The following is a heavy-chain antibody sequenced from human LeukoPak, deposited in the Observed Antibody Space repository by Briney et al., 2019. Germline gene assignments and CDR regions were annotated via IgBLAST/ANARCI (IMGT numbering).Heavy chain of an antibody. D-gene: IGHD6-19*01. CDR1: GFTFSSYG. Sequence: GGSLRLSCAASGFTFSSYGMQWVRQAPGKGLEWVAVIWYDGSKTYYADSVKGRFTISRDNSKNTMYLQMNSLRAEDTAVFFCARSGGSGWYPADYWGQGTLVTVSS. CDR3: ARSGGSGWYPADY. CDR2: IWYDGSKT. V-gene: IGHV3-33*01. J-gene: IGHJ4*02.